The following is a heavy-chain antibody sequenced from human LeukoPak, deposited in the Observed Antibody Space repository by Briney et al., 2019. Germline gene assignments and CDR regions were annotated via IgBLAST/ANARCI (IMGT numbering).Heavy chain of an antibody. J-gene: IGHJ4*02. D-gene: IGHD2-21*01. V-gene: IGHV4-59*01. CDR3: ARGVVIAPQTFDY. Sequence: SETLSLTCTVSGGSISSYYWSWVRQPPGKGLGWIGYICYSGSTNYNPSLKSRVTISVDTSKNQFSLKLSSVTAADTAVYYCARGVVIAPQTFDYWGQGTLVTVSS. CDR1: GGSISSYY. CDR2: ICYSGST.